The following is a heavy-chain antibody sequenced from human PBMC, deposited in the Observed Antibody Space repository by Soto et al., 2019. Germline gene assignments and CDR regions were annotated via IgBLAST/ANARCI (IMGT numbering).Heavy chain of an antibody. Sequence: QVQLQESGPGLVKPSGTLSLTCAVSGASFTSNYWWTWVRQPPGRGLEWIGEIYRTGSTNYNPSLKSRVTISLDKSENQFSRKVTSLTAADTAVYYCASRYPGTSVDYWGQGTLVTVSS. CDR2: IYRTGST. CDR1: GASFTSNYW. D-gene: IGHD1-7*01. CDR3: ASRYPGTSVDY. V-gene: IGHV4-4*02. J-gene: IGHJ4*02.